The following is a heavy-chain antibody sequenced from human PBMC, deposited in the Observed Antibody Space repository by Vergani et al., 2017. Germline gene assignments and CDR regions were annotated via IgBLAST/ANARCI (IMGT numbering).Heavy chain of an antibody. Sequence: EVQLVESGGGLVQPGGSLRLSCGASRFTFSTYWMSWVRQAPGKGLEWVANIKQDGSEKDYVDSVKGRFTVSRDNAKNSLYLQMNSLRAEDTAVYYWARNTFYYDNIKGWFGPWGQGTLVTVSS. CDR1: RFTFSTYW. CDR3: ARNTFYYDNIKGWFGP. J-gene: IGHJ5*02. D-gene: IGHD3-16*01. V-gene: IGHV3-7*01. CDR2: IKQDGSEK.